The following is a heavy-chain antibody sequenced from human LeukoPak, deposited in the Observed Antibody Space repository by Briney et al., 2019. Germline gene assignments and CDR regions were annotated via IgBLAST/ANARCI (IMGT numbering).Heavy chain of an antibody. CDR2: ISGSSSTT. V-gene: IGHV3-23*01. CDR3: AKGMEWVVVPAALDV. CDR1: GFTFSSYA. Sequence: GGSLRLSCAASGFTFSSYAMRWVRQAPGKGLEWVSAISGSSSTTFYADSVKGRFTISRDNSMDTLFLQMNSLRAEDTALYYCAKGMEWVVVPAALDVWGQGTTVTVSS. J-gene: IGHJ6*02. D-gene: IGHD2-2*01.